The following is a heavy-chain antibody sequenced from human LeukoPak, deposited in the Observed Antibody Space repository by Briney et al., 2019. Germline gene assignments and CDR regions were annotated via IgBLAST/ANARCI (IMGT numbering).Heavy chain of an antibody. CDR1: GFTFSSYA. CDR3: AKLPSFDFWSGYYSFDY. J-gene: IGHJ4*02. V-gene: IGHV3-23*01. CDR2: ISGSGGST. D-gene: IGHD3-3*01. Sequence: GGSLRLSCAASGFTFSSYAMSWVRQAPGKGLEWVSAISGSGGSTYYADSVKGRFTISRDNSKNTLYLQMNSLRAEDTAVYYCAKLPSFDFWSGYYSFDYWGQGTLVTVSS.